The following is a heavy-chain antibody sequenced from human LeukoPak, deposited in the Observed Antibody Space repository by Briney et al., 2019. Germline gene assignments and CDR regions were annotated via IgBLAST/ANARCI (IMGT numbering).Heavy chain of an antibody. Sequence: PGGSLRLSCAASGFTFSSYAMHWVRQAPGKGLEWVAVISYDGSNKYYADSVKGRFTISRDNSKNTLYLQMNSLRAEDTAVYYCANSRGSGSSRNAFDIWGQGTMVTVSS. CDR3: ANSRGSGSSRNAFDI. D-gene: IGHD3-10*01. CDR1: GFTFSSYA. CDR2: ISYDGSNK. J-gene: IGHJ3*02. V-gene: IGHV3-30-3*01.